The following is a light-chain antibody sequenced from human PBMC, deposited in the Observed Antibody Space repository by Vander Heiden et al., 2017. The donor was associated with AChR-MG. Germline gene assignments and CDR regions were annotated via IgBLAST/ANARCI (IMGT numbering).Light chain of an antibody. CDR2: SNS. CDR1: NSNVGSNT. CDR3: SAWDGSLNGFV. Sequence: QSVLTQPPSASGAPGQRVTISCSGSNSNVGSNTVSWYQQLPGKAPKLLIYSNSQRPSGVPDRFSGSKSGTSASLAISGLQSEAEADYYCSAWDGSLNGFVFGTGTKVTVL. V-gene: IGLV1-44*01. J-gene: IGLJ1*01.